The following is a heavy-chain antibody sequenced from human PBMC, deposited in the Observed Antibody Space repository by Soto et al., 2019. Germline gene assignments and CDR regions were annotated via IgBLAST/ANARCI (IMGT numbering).Heavy chain of an antibody. J-gene: IGHJ4*02. CDR1: GYTFTSYG. CDR3: ARDSPKDYDFWSGRGEYYFDY. CDR2: ISAYNGNT. D-gene: IGHD3-3*01. Sequence: ASVKVSCKASGYTFTSYGISWVRQAPGQGLEWMGWISAYNGNTNYAQKLQGRVTMTTDTSTSTAYMELRSLRSDDTAVYYCARDSPKDYDFWSGRGEYYFDYWGQGTLVTVSS. V-gene: IGHV1-18*01.